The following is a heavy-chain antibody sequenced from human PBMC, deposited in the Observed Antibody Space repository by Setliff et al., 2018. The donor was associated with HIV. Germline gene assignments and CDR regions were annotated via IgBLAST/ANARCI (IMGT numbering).Heavy chain of an antibody. D-gene: IGHD6-13*01. CDR3: ARGARLLAGYSDRWDYYYMGV. Sequence: SETLSLTCSVSGGSTTSGGYYWSWIRQHPGKGLEYIGYIYYSGSTYYNPSLKSRVTMSIDTSTQQFSLKVNSVTAADTAVYYCARGARLLAGYSDRWDYYYMGVWGKGTTVTVSS. V-gene: IGHV4-31*03. J-gene: IGHJ6*03. CDR1: GGSTTSGGYY. CDR2: IYYSGST.